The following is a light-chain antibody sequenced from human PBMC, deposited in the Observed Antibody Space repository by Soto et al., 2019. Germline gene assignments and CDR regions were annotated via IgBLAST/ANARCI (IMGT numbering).Light chain of an antibody. CDR2: DVS. J-gene: IGLJ1*01. CDR1: SSDVGGYNY. CDR3: SSYTSSSTPLYV. V-gene: IGLV2-14*03. Sequence: QSALTQPASVSGSPGQSITISCTGTSSDVGGYNYVSWYQQHPGKAPKLMIYDVSNRPSGVSNRFFGFKSGNTASLTISGLQAEDEAEYYCSSYTSSSTPLYVFGTGTKVTVL.